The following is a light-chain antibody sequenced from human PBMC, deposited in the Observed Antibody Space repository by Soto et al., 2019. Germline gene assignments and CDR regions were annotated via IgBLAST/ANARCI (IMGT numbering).Light chain of an antibody. V-gene: IGLV2-14*01. CDR3: NSYTRTSTPL. J-gene: IGLJ2*01. CDR1: SSDVGGYNY. CDR2: DVS. Sequence: QSALTQPASVSGSPGQSITISCTGTSSDVGGYNYVSWYQQHPGKAPKLMIYDVSYRPSGVSNRFSGSKSGNTASLTISGLQAEDEADYYCNSYTRTSTPLFGGGTKLTVL.